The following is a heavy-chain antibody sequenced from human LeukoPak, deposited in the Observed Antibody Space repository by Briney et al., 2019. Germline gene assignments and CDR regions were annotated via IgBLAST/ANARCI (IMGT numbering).Heavy chain of an antibody. Sequence: PGGSLRLSCAASGFTFSSYAMNWVRQAPGKGLEWVSAISGSGSSTHYADSVKGRFIISRDNSKNTLYLQMNSLRAEDTAIYYCAKELGYCSAGRCEYFQHWGQGTLVTVSS. D-gene: IGHD2-15*01. CDR1: GFTFSSYA. CDR2: ISGSGSST. V-gene: IGHV3-23*01. J-gene: IGHJ1*01. CDR3: AKELGYCSAGRCEYFQH.